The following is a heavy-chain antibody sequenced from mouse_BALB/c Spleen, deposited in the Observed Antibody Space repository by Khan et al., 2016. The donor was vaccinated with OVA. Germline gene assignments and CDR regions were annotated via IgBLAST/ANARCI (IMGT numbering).Heavy chain of an antibody. CDR2: IDPPNGNT. J-gene: IGHJ2*01. Sequence: VQLKQSRAELVKPGASVKLSCTASGFNINDSCMHWVKQWPEQGLEWIGRIDPPNGNTKYDEKFKGKATITADTSSNTAYLQLSSLTSEDTAVYYCARMARKWGQGTTLTVSS. CDR3: ARMARK. V-gene: IGHV14-3*02. CDR1: GFNINDSC.